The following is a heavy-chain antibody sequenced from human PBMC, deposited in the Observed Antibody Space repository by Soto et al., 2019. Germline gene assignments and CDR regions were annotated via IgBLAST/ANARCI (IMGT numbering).Heavy chain of an antibody. D-gene: IGHD1-26*01. Sequence: PSETLSLTCTVSGGSISSSSYYWGWIRQPPGKGLEWIGSIHYSGSTYYNPSLKSRVTISVDTSKNHFSLKLSSVTAADTAVYYCAPKGGGGSYVYTFAPGGKEPRVTVSS. CDR3: APKGGGGSYVYTFAP. V-gene: IGHV4-39*02. CDR2: IHYSGST. J-gene: IGHJ5*02. CDR1: GGSISSSSYY.